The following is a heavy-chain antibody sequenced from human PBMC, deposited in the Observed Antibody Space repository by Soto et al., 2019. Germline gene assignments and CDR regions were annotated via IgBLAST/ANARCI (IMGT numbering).Heavy chain of an antibody. D-gene: IGHD3-10*01. CDR2: IIPIFGTA. CDR3: ARDRRYYSGSGSYYGTDY. J-gene: IGHJ4*02. Sequence: SVEVSCKASGGTFSSYAISWVRQAPGQGLEWMGGIIPIFGTANYAQKFQGRVTITADESTSTAYMELSSLRSEDTAVYYCARDRRYYSGSGSYYGTDYWGQGTLVTVSS. CDR1: GGTFSSYA. V-gene: IGHV1-69*13.